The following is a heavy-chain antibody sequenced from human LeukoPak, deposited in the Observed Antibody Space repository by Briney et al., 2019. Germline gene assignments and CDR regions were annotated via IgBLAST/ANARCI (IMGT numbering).Heavy chain of an antibody. V-gene: IGHV1-8*01. J-gene: IGHJ3*02. CDR2: MSPNSGDT. CDR1: GYTFTNLD. CDR3: AADVSHLSQTRPAFDI. D-gene: IGHD3-16*01. Sequence: GASVRVSCKTSGYTFTNLDINWLRQAPGQGLEWMGWMSPNSGDTGYAQKFQGRVSMTRDTSISTAYMELSSLRSEDTAVYYCAADVSHLSQTRPAFDIWGQGTMVTVSS.